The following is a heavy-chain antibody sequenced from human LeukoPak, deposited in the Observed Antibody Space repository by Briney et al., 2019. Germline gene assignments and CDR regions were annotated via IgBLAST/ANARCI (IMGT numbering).Heavy chain of an antibody. D-gene: IGHD3-22*01. Sequence: GGSLRLSRAASVFTFDDYAMHWVRQAPGKGLEWVSLISGDGGSTYYADSVKGRFTISRDNSKNSLYLQMNSLRTEDTALYYCAKENYDSSGYYWLYFDYWGQGTLVTVSS. CDR3: AKENYDSSGYYWLYFDY. V-gene: IGHV3-43*02. J-gene: IGHJ4*02. CDR2: ISGDGGST. CDR1: VFTFDDYA.